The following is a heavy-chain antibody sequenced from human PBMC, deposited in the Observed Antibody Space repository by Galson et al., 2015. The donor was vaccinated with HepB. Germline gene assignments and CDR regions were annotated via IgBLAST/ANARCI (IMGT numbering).Heavy chain of an antibody. CDR3: ARIGEGGSYFPY. CDR2: IIPIFGTA. J-gene: IGHJ4*02. Sequence: SVKVSCKASGGTFSSYAISWVRQAPGQGLEWMGGIIPIFGTANYAQKFQGRVTITADESTSTAYMELSSLRSEDTAVYYCARIGEGGSYFPYWGQGTLVTVSS. V-gene: IGHV1-69*13. D-gene: IGHD1-26*01. CDR1: GGTFSSYA.